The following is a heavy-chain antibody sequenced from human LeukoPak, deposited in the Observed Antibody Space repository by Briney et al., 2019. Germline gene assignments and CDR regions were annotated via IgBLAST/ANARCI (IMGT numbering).Heavy chain of an antibody. D-gene: IGHD1-26*01. J-gene: IGHJ4*02. CDR1: GFTFSSYW. Sequence: PGGSLRLSCAASGFTFSSYWMSWVRQALGKGLEWVANIKQDGGEKYYVDSVKGRFTISRDNAKNTLYLQMNSLRADDTAVYYCARRKESGGSYFFDYWGQGTLVTVSS. CDR2: IKQDGGEK. CDR3: ARRKESGGSYFFDY. V-gene: IGHV3-7*01.